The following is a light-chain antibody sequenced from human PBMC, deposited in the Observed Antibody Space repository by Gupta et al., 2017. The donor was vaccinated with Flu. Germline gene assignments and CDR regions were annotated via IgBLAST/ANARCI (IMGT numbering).Light chain of an antibody. CDR1: QEVIKY. Sequence: PSSLAASVGDRVTITCRSSQEVIKYLNWYQQKTGKAPKPLIYAASRVETGVPSRFSGGGSGTXFSLTIXKLQPEDFATYYCLQRYISPWTFGXGTTVDIK. V-gene: IGKV1-39*01. CDR2: AAS. J-gene: IGKJ1*01. CDR3: LQRYISPWT.